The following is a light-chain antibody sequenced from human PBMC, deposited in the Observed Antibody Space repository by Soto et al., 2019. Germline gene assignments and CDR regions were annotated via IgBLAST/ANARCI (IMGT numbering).Light chain of an antibody. CDR2: EGS. Sequence: QSVLTQPASVSGSPGQSITISCTGTSSDVGSYNLVSWYQQHPVKAPKLMIYEGSKRPSGVPDRFSGSKSGTSASLAISGLQSEDEADYYCAAWDDSLNGYVFGTGTKVTVL. CDR1: SSDVGSYNL. J-gene: IGLJ1*01. CDR3: AAWDDSLNGYV. V-gene: IGLV2-14*02.